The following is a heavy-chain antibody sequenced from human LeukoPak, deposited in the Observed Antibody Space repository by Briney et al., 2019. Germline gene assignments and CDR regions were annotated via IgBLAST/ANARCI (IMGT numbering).Heavy chain of an antibody. CDR3: ARGYCSGGSCRRKYYYYYYMDV. V-gene: IGHV4-34*01. CDR1: GGSFSGYY. Sequence: SETLSLTCAVYGGSFSGYYWSWIRQPPGKGLEWIGEINHSGSTNYNPSLKSRVTISVDTSKNQFSLKLSSVTAADTAVYYCARGYCSGGSCRRKYYYYYYMDVWGKGTTVTVSS. CDR2: INHSGST. J-gene: IGHJ6*03. D-gene: IGHD2-15*01.